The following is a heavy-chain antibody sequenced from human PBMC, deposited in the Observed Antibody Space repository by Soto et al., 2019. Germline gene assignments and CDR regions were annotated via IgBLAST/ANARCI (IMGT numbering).Heavy chain of an antibody. D-gene: IGHD2-8*01. CDR3: AKDTAPGFYDANGHLDY. CDR1: GISFDDYA. CDR2: INWDSGDI. Sequence: RLSCVVSGISFDDYAMHWVRQVPGKGLEWVSGINWDSGDIGYGDSVKGRFTISRDNAKNSLYLQMNSLKTEDTALYYCAKDTAPGFYDANGHLDYWGQGTLVTVSS. V-gene: IGHV3-9*01. J-gene: IGHJ4*02.